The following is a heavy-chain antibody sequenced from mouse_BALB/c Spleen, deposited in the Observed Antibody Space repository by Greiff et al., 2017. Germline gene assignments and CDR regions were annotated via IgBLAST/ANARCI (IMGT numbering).Heavy chain of an antibody. CDR2: ISSGSSTI. CDR3: ARKDGY. CDR1: GFTFSSFG. J-gene: IGHJ2*01. Sequence: EVQVVESGGGLVQPGGSRKLSCAASGFTFSSFGMHWVRQAPEKGLEWVAYISSGSSTIYYADTVKGRFTISRDNPKNTLFLQMTSLRSEDTAMYYCARKDGYWGQGTTLTVSS. V-gene: IGHV5-17*02.